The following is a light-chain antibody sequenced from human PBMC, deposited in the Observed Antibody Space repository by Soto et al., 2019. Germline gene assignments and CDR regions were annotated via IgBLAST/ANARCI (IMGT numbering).Light chain of an antibody. CDR3: SSYAGSTFWV. CDR1: SSDVGGHNY. V-gene: IGLV2-8*01. Sequence: QSALTQPPSASGSPGQSVTISCTGTSSDVGGHNYVSWYQQHPGKAPKLMIYEVSKRPSGVPDRFSGSKSGNTASLTVSGLQAEDEADYYCSSYAGSTFWVFGGGTKLTVL. J-gene: IGLJ3*02. CDR2: EVS.